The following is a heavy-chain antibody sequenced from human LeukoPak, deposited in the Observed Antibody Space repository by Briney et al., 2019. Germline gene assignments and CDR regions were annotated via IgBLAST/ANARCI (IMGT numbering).Heavy chain of an antibody. J-gene: IGHJ1*01. D-gene: IGHD2-15*01. CDR3: ARGPHCSGGSCYLEYFQH. V-gene: IGHV4-34*01. CDR1: GGSFSGYY. Sequence: PSETLSLTCAVYGGSFSGYYWSWIRQPPGKGLEWIGEINHSGSTNYNPSLKSRVTISVDTSKNQFSLKLSSVTAADTAVYYCARGPHCSGGSCYLEYFQHWGQGTLVTVSS. CDR2: INHSGST.